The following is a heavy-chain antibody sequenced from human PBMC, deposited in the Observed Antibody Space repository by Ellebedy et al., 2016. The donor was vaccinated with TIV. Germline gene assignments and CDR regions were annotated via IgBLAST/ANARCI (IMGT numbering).Heavy chain of an antibody. CDR3: AREVLGGQGDMDV. CDR1: GFIFSHYH. Sequence: GESLKISCAPSGFIFSHYHMHWVRQAPGKGLEWVALIWSDGSEEYYAASVKGRFTLSRDNSKNTLYLQMNSLTAKDTPVYYCAREVLGGQGDMDVWGQGTTVTVSS. D-gene: IGHD3-10*01. J-gene: IGHJ6*02. V-gene: IGHV3-33*01. CDR2: IWSDGSEE.